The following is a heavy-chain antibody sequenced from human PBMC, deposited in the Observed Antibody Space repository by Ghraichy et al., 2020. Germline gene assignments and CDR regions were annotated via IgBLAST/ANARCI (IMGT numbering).Heavy chain of an antibody. CDR3: AREDCSGGSCDHNWFDP. CDR2: TYYRSKWYN. V-gene: IGHV6-1*01. CDR1: GDSVSSNSAA. D-gene: IGHD2-15*01. J-gene: IGHJ5*02. Sequence: SQTLSLTCAISGDSVSSNSAAWNWIRQSPSRGLEWLGRTYYRSKWYNDYAVSVKSRITINPDTSKNQFSLQLNSVTPEDTAVYYCAREDCSGGSCDHNWFDPWGQGTLVTVSS.